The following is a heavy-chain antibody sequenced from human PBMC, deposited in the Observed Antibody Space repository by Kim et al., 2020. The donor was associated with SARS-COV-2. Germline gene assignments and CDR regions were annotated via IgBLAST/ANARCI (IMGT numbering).Heavy chain of an antibody. J-gene: IGHJ4*02. CDR2: INPNSGST. CDR1: GYTFINYY. CDR3: AREWDIGVCFDY. Sequence: ASVKVSCKASGYTFINYYIHWVRQAPGQGLEWMGIINPNSGSTNYAQKFQGRVTMTRDTSTTTVHMELTSLRSEDTAVYYCAREWDIGVCFDYWGQGTLVTVSP. D-gene: IGHD1-26*01. V-gene: IGHV1-46*01.